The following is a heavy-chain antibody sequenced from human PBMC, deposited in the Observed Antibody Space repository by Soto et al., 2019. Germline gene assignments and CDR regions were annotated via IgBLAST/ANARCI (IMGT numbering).Heavy chain of an antibody. V-gene: IGHV1-18*01. CDR1: GYTFTSYV. CDR3: ARGLTYYYDSSGYYYGRDYFDY. D-gene: IGHD3-22*01. Sequence: QVQLVQSGAEVKKPRASVKVSCKASGYTFTSYVISWVRQAPGQELEWMGWISAYNGNTNYAQKLQGRVTMTTDTTTNTAYMELMSVSSDDTAVYYCARGLTYYYDSSGYYYGRDYFDYWGQGTLVIVSS. CDR2: ISAYNGNT. J-gene: IGHJ4*02.